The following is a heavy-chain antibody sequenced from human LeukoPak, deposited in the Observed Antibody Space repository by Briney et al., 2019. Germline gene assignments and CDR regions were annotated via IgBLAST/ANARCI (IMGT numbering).Heavy chain of an antibody. Sequence: GGSLRLSCGASGFTFSSYWMSWVRQAPGKGLERVANIKQDGSEKYYVDSVKGRFTISRDNSKNTLYLQMNSLRAEDTAVYYCAKDQNFWSGYPDYWGQGTLVTVSS. V-gene: IGHV3-7*01. CDR3: AKDQNFWSGYPDY. CDR1: GFTFSSYW. D-gene: IGHD3-3*01. J-gene: IGHJ4*02. CDR2: IKQDGSEK.